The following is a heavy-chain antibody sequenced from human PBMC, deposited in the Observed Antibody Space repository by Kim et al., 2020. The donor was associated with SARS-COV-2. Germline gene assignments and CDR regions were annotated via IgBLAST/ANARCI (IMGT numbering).Heavy chain of an antibody. V-gene: IGHV4-59*08. CDR3: ARLSRYFDWLLLSPSNTDPTVYFDY. CDR2: TYYSGST. CDR1: GGSISSYY. Sequence: SETLSLTCTVSGGSISSYYWSWIRQPPGKGLEWIGYTYYSGSTNYNPSLKSRVTISVDTSKNQFSLKLSSVTAADTAVYYCARLSRYFDWLLLSPSNTDPTVYFDYWGQGTLVTVSS. J-gene: IGHJ4*02. D-gene: IGHD3-9*01.